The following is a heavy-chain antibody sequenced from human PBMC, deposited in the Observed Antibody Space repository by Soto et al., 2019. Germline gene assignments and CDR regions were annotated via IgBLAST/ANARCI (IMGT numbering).Heavy chain of an antibody. J-gene: IGHJ6*02. D-gene: IGHD3-10*01. CDR1: GFTFSSYV. CDR3: AKDYYGSGSYRTGLYYYYGMDV. Sequence: GGSLRLSCAASGFTFSSYVMHWVRQSPGKGLEWVAVISYDGSNKYYADSVKGRFTISRDNSKNTLYLQMNSLRAEGTAVYYCAKDYYGSGSYRTGLYYYYGMDVWGQGTTVTVSS. V-gene: IGHV3-30*18. CDR2: ISYDGSNK.